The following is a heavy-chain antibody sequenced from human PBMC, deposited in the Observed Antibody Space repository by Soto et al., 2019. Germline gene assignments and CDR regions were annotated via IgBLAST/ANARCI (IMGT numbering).Heavy chain of an antibody. D-gene: IGHD3-10*01. CDR1: GYTFTSYD. J-gene: IGHJ6*03. CDR2: MNPNSGNT. CDR3: ARGGPELLCFGEFPFPDFRAASYMDV. Sequence: GASVKVSCKASGYTFTSYDINWVRQATGQGLERMGWMNPNSGNTGYAQKFQGRVTMTRNTSISTAYMELSSLRSEDTAVYYCARGGPELLCFGEFPFPDFRAASYMDVWAKGTTLPVS. V-gene: IGHV1-8*01.